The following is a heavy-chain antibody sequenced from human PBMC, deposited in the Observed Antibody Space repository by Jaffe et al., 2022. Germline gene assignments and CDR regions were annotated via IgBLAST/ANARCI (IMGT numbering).Heavy chain of an antibody. Sequence: QVQLQQWGAGLLKPSETLSLTCAVYGGSFSGYYWSWIRQPPGKGLEWIGEINHSGSTNYNPSLKSRVTISVDTSKNQFSLKLSSVTAADTAVYYCARGKPSSGWYPPPYYFDYWGQGTLVTVSS. J-gene: IGHJ4*02. V-gene: IGHV4-34*01. CDR2: INHSGST. D-gene: IGHD6-19*01. CDR3: ARGKPSSGWYPPPYYFDY. CDR1: GGSFSGYY.